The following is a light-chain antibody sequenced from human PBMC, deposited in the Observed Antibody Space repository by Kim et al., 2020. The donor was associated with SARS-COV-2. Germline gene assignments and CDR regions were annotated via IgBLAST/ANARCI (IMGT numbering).Light chain of an antibody. CDR3: SAWDISLNAVV. V-gene: IGLV10-54*01. CDR1: NDNVDRQG. Sequence: QTATLTCTGNNDNVDRQGAAWLQQHQGHPPKVLSDRNNNRRSGISERFSASRSGNTASLIITGLQSEDEADYYCSAWDISLNAVVFGGGTQLTVL. CDR2: RNN. J-gene: IGLJ3*02.